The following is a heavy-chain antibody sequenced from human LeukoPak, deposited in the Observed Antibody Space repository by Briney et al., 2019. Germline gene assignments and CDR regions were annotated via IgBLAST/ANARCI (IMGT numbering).Heavy chain of an antibody. CDR2: IWYDGSNK. CDR3: AKVRGGSYYDSSGYDFDY. Sequence: GGSLRLSCAASGFTFSSYGMHWVRQAPGKGLEWVAVIWYDGSNKYYADSVKGRFTISRDNSKNTLYLQMNSLRAEDTAVYYCAKVRGGSYYDSSGYDFDYWGQGTLVTVSS. J-gene: IGHJ4*02. CDR1: GFTFSSYG. V-gene: IGHV3-30*02. D-gene: IGHD3-22*01.